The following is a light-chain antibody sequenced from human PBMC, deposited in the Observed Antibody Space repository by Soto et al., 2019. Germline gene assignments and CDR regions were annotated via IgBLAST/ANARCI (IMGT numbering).Light chain of an antibody. CDR2: DDS. Sequence: SYELTQPPSVSVAPGQTARITCGGNNIGSKSVHWYQQKPGQAPVLVVYDDSDRPSGVSNRFSGSKSGNTASLTISGLQAEDEADYYCYSYTSSRNWVFGGGTKLTVL. CDR1: NIGSKS. J-gene: IGLJ3*02. CDR3: YSYTSSRNWV. V-gene: IGLV3-21*02.